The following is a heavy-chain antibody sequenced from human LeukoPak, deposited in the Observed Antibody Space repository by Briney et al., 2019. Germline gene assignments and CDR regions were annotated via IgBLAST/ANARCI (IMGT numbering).Heavy chain of an antibody. CDR1: GGSIDSYY. CDR3: ARAEKAVTGTLDS. J-gene: IGHJ4*02. D-gene: IGHD6-19*01. CDR2: IYYTGST. V-gene: IGHV4-59*01. Sequence: PSETLSLTCTVSGGSIDSYYWSWIRQPPGKGLEWIGYIYYTGSTEYHPSLKSRVTISLDTSKNQFSLRLTSVTAADTAVYYCARAEKAVTGTLDSWGQGTLITVSS.